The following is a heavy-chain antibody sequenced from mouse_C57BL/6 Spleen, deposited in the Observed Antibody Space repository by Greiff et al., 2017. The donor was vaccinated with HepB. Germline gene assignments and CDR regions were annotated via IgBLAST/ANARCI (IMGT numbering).Heavy chain of an antibody. CDR1: GYAFSSYW. Sequence: QVQLQQSGAELVKPGASVKISCKASGYAFSSYWLNWVKQRPGKGLEWIGQIYPGDGDTNYNGKFKGKATLTADKSSSTAYMQLSSLTSEDSAVYFCARSYYGSSYYFEVWGTGTTVTVSS. V-gene: IGHV1-80*01. J-gene: IGHJ1*03. CDR2: IYPGDGDT. D-gene: IGHD1-1*01. CDR3: ARSYYGSSYYFEV.